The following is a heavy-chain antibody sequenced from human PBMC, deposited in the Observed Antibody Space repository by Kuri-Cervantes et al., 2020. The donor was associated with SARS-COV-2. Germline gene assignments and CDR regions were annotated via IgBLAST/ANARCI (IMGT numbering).Heavy chain of an antibody. CDR3: ARVEGISLDY. D-gene: IGHD3-3*01. J-gene: IGHJ4*02. CDR1: GFTFSSYS. CDR2: ISSSSSTI. Sequence: ETLSLTCAASGFTFSSYSMNWVRQAPGKGLEWVSYISSSSSTIHYADSVKGRFTLSRDNAKNSLYLQMNSLRAEDTAVYYCARVEGISLDYWGQGTLVTVSS. V-gene: IGHV3-48*01.